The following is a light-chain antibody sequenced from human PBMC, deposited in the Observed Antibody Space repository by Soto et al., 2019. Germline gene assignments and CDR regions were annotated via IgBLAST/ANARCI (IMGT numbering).Light chain of an antibody. V-gene: IGLV2-8*01. CDR1: SSDVGYYDY. CDR2: EVT. Sequence: QSALTQPPSASGFPGQSVTISCTGTSSDVGYYDYVSWYQQHPGKAPKLVIYEVTKRPSGVPDRVSAPKSGNTASLTVSGLRAEDEADYYCSSYAGSNSFVFGSGTKVTVL. CDR3: SSYAGSNSFV. J-gene: IGLJ1*01.